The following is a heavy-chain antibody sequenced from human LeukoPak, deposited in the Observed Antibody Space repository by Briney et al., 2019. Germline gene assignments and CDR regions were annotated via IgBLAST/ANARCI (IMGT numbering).Heavy chain of an antibody. D-gene: IGHD3-22*01. CDR3: GRDFMSMIPSAPGI. Sequence: ASVKVSCKATGYTFIIHGISWVRQAPGQGLEWMGWISPYNGNTNYAQSLRGRVTMTTDTSTSTVYMELRSLTSDDTAVYYCGRDFMSMIPSAPGIWGQGTKVTVSS. CDR1: GYTFIIHG. CDR2: ISPYNGNT. J-gene: IGHJ3*02. V-gene: IGHV1-18*01.